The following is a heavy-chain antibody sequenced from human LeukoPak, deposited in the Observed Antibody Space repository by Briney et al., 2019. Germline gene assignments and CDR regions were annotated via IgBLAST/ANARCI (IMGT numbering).Heavy chain of an antibody. CDR1: GLSISSGDYY. J-gene: IGHJ4*02. CDR2: IYYSGST. V-gene: IGHV4-30-4*08. Sequence: SETLSLTCTVSGLSISSGDYYWSWIRQPPGKGLEWIGYIYYSGSTYYNPSLKSRVTISVDTSKNQFSLKLSSVTAADTAVYYCARAADSSGYYLGYWGQGTLVTVSS. CDR3: ARAADSSGYYLGY. D-gene: IGHD3-22*01.